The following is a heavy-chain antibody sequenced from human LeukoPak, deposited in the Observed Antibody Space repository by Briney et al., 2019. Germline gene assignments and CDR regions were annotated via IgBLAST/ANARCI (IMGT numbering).Heavy chain of an antibody. Sequence: SLRLSCAASGFTFDGSAMHWVRQAPGKGLEWVSGISWSGEYRFYADSVKGRFTISRDNAKKSLYLQMNSLRPDDTALYYCGKGGSVCTNEICRYFDYWGQGILVTVSS. CDR2: ISWSGEYR. J-gene: IGHJ4*02. D-gene: IGHD2-8*01. V-gene: IGHV3-9*01. CDR3: GKGGSVCTNEICRYFDY. CDR1: GFTFDGSA.